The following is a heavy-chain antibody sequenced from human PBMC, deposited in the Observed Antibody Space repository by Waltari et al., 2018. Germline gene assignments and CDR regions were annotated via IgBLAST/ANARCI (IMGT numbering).Heavy chain of an antibody. J-gene: IGHJ3*02. CDR3: ARGGATYAFDI. CDR1: GGSNSSGVYY. D-gene: IGHD5-12*01. Sequence: QVQLQESGPGLVKPSQTLSLTCTVSGGSNSSGVYYLSWMRQPPGKGLEWIGYIYYSGSTYYNPSLKSRVTLSVYTSKNQFSLKLSAVTAADTAVYYCARGGATYAFDIWGQGTMVTVSS. V-gene: IGHV4-30-4*08. CDR2: IYYSGST.